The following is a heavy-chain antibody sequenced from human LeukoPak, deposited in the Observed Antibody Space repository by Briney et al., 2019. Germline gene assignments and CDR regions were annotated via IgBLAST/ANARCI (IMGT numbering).Heavy chain of an antibody. Sequence: SESLSLTCTVSGYSISSGYYWGWIRQPPGKGLEWIGSIYHSGSTYYNPSLKSRVTISVDTSKNQFSLKLSSVTAADTAVYYCARATISSGYLVWGQGTMVTVSS. D-gene: IGHD3-3*01. CDR1: GYSISSGYY. CDR3: ARATISSGYLV. CDR2: IYHSGST. J-gene: IGHJ3*01. V-gene: IGHV4-38-2*02.